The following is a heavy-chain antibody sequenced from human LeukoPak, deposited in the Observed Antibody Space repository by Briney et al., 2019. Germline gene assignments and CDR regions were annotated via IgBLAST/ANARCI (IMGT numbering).Heavy chain of an antibody. D-gene: IGHD1-14*01. Sequence: VASVKVSCKASGYTFTGYYMHWVRQAPGQGLEWMGWINPNSGGTNYAQKFQGRVTMTRDTSISTAYMELSRLRSDDTAVYYCARVRSHFEGRKDAFDIWGQGTMVTVSS. J-gene: IGHJ3*02. V-gene: IGHV1-2*02. CDR3: ARVRSHFEGRKDAFDI. CDR2: INPNSGGT. CDR1: GYTFTGYY.